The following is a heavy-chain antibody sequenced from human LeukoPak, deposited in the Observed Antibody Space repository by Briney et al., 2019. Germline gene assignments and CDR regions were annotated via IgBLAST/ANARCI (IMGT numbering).Heavy chain of an antibody. V-gene: IGHV3-20*04. CDR1: GFTFDDYV. CDR3: ARGGRAWYSXFDX. CDR2: INWNGGST. J-gene: IGHJ4*02. D-gene: IGHD6-19*01. Sequence: GGSLRLSCAASGFTFDDYVVTWVRQAPGKGLEWVSGINWNGGSTGYADSVRGRFTISRDNAKNSLYLQMNSLRAEDTALYYCARGGRAWYSXFDXXXQGXLVTV.